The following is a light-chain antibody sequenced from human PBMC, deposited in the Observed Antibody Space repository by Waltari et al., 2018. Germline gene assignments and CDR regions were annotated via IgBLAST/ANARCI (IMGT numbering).Light chain of an antibody. J-gene: IGKJ1*01. V-gene: IGKV4-1*01. CDR3: QQYYAIPRT. Sequence: DIALTQSPDSLPVSLGERATIHCKSSQSVLYSSNNKNYLAWYQQRPGHPPKLLIYWASTRESGVPDRFSGSGSGTDFTLTISSLLAEDVAVYYCQQYYAIPRTFGQGTKVEIK. CDR2: WAS. CDR1: QSVLYSSNNKNY.